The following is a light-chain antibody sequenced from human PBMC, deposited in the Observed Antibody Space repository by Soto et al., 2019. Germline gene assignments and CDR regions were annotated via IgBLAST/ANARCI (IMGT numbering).Light chain of an antibody. Sequence: QSALTQSRSVSGSPGQSVTISCTGTSSDVGGYNYVSWHQQHPGKAPKLMIYDVSERPSGVPDRFSGSKSGNTASLTISGLQAEDEADYYCCSYAGIYTLYVFGTGTKLTVL. CDR3: CSYAGIYTLYV. J-gene: IGLJ1*01. V-gene: IGLV2-11*01. CDR1: SSDVGGYNY. CDR2: DVS.